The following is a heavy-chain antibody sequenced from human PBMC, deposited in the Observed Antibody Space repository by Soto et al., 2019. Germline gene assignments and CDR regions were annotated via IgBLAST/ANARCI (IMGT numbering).Heavy chain of an antibody. J-gene: IGHJ4*02. CDR2: ISYDGSNK. CDR3: ARDAWGPFDY. Sequence: GGSLRLSCAASGFTFSSYAMHWVRQAPGKGLEWVAVISYDGSNKYYADSVKGRFTISRDNSKNTLYLQMNSLRAEDTAVYYCARDAWGPFDYWGQGTLVTVSS. CDR1: GFTFSSYA. D-gene: IGHD1-26*01. V-gene: IGHV3-30-3*01.